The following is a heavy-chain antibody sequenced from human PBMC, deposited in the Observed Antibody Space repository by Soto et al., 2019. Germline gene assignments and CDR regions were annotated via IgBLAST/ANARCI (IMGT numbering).Heavy chain of an antibody. CDR2: IWYDGSNK. V-gene: IGHV3-33*01. CDR3: TTDSYFTLRLVRFDY. CDR1: GFTFSSYG. J-gene: IGHJ4*01. D-gene: IGHD3-22*01. Sequence: GGSLRLSCAASGFTFSSYGMHWVRQAPGKGLEWVAVIWYDGSNKYYADSVKGRFTISRDNSKSTLYLQMNSLKAEDTAIYYCTTDSYFTLRLVRFDYWGLGTLVTVSS.